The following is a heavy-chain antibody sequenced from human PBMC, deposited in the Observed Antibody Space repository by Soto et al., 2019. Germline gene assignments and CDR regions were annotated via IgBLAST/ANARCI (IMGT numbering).Heavy chain of an antibody. V-gene: IGHV4-59*01. Sequence: VQLQESGPGLVKPSETLSLTCTVSGGSINNYYWSWIRQPPGKGLEWIGYIYYTGSTNYNPSLKSRITISVDPSKNQLSLKLNSMTAADTAVYYCASNYISQFLSGAYGVWGQGTTVTVSS. D-gene: IGHD1-26*01. J-gene: IGHJ6*02. CDR3: ASNYISQFLSGAYGV. CDR1: GGSINNYY. CDR2: IYYTGST.